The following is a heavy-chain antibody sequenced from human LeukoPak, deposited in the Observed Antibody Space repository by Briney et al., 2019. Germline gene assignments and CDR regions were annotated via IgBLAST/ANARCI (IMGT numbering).Heavy chain of an antibody. D-gene: IGHD6-19*01. Sequence: GGSLRLSCEASGFTFSRYPMHWVRQSPGKGLEWVAHISHDGSEKHYVDSVKGRFTISRDNARNSQFLQMNSLRVDDTAVYYCASGGGWVFFNWGQGTLVTVSS. CDR1: GFTFSRYP. V-gene: IGHV3-7*01. CDR3: ASGGGWVFFN. J-gene: IGHJ4*02. CDR2: ISHDGSEK.